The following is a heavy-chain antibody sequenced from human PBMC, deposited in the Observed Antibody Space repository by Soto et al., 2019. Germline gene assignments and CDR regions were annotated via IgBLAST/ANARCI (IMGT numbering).Heavy chain of an antibody. Sequence: QVQLVQSGAEVRTPGSSLTVSCKAIGFAFTTNDIHWVRQAPGQRLEWMGWMNVNTDSTDSAEEFEGRLLMTWNTSRSTAYLGLTGLTSKDTAVYYCAREVVEVASIRLDPWGQGTHVTVS. CDR3: AREVVEVASIRLDP. J-gene: IGHJ5*02. V-gene: IGHV1-8*02. CDR2: MNVNTDST. D-gene: IGHD3-3*01. CDR1: GFAFTTND.